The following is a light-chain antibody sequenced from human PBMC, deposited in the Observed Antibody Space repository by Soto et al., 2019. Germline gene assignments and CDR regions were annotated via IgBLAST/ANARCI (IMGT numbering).Light chain of an antibody. J-gene: IGLJ1*01. CDR2: DVS. Sequence: QSALTQPRSVSGSPGQSVTISCTGTSSDVGAYNYVSWYQHHPGKAPKFMIYDVSKRPSGVPDRFSGSKSGNTASLTISGLQAEDEADYYCSSYAGSYTGVFGTGTKLTVL. CDR1: SSDVGAYNY. V-gene: IGLV2-11*01. CDR3: SSYAGSYTGV.